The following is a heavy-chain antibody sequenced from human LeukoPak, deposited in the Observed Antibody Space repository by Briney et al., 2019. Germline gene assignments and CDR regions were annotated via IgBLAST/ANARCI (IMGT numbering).Heavy chain of an antibody. J-gene: IGHJ5*02. CDR1: GFTFSSYG. CDR2: IKQDGSEK. D-gene: IGHD6-19*01. Sequence: GGTLRLSCAASGFTFSSYGMSWVRQAPGKGLEWVANIKQDGSEKYYVDSVKGRFTISRDNAKKSLYPQMNSLRAEDTAVYYCASSLAVAAWFDPWGQGTLVTVSS. V-gene: IGHV3-7*01. CDR3: ASSLAVAAWFDP.